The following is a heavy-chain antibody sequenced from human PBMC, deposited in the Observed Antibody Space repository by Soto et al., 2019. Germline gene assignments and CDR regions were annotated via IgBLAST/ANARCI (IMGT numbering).Heavy chain of an antibody. J-gene: IGHJ3*02. CDR3: AREGNMIGYDFDI. CDR1: VFSFISYF. CDR2: IWYDVSNK. V-gene: IGHV3-33*01. D-gene: IGHD3-22*01. Sequence: PVVSLRLSCSSCVFSFISYFIDLFLEAPGKGLEWVAVIWYDVSNKYYADSVKGRLTISRDNSKNTLYLQMNSLRAEDTAVYYCAREGNMIGYDFDIWGKRKMVSVSS.